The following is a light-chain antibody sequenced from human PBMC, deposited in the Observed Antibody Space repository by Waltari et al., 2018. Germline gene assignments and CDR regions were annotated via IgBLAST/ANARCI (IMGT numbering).Light chain of an antibody. V-gene: IGLV1-47*01. CDR1: SPNLGRNS. CDR3: AAWDDSLSGHMV. Sequence: QSILTQPTSASGTPGQRVTISGSGSSPNLGRNSVSWYKEVPGTAPKLLIYRNNQRPPGVPDRFSGSKSGTSASLAISGLRSEDEAHYYCAAWDDSLSGHMVFGGGTKLTVL. J-gene: IGLJ2*01. CDR2: RNN.